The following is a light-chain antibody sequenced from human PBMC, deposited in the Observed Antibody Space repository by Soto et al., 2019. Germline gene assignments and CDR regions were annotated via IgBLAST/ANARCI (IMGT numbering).Light chain of an antibody. V-gene: IGLV2-23*01. CDR3: SSYAGSTTYV. J-gene: IGLJ1*01. Sequence: QSFLTNPASLSGSPGQSITLSCTGTSNDVGTYNLVSWYQQHPGKAPKLIIFEGFKRPSGVSNRFSGSKSGNTASLTISGLQAEDEADYYCSSYAGSTTYVFGTGTKVTVL. CDR2: EGF. CDR1: SNDVGTYNL.